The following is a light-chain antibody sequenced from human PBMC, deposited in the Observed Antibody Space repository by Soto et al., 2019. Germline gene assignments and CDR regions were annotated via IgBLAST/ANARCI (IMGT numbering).Light chain of an antibody. Sequence: DIQLTQSPSFLSASVGDRVTITCRASQGISSYLAWYQQKPGKAPKLLIYAASTLQSGVPSRFSGSGSGTEFTLTISSLQPEDFGTYYCQQLNSYPTLTFGGGTKEEIK. CDR1: QGISSY. V-gene: IGKV1-9*01. CDR2: AAS. CDR3: QQLNSYPTLT. J-gene: IGKJ4*01.